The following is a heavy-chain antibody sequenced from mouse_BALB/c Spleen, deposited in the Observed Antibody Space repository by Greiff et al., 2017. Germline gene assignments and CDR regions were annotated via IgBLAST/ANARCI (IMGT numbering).Heavy chain of an antibody. CDR3: ARDYGSIYAMDY. Sequence: EVHLVESGGGLVKPGGSLKLSCAASGFTFSDYYMYWVRQTPEKRLEWVATISDGGSYTYYPDSVKGRFTISRDNAKNNLYLQMSSLKSEDTAMYYCARDYGSIYAMDYWGQGTSVTVSS. J-gene: IGHJ4*01. CDR1: GFTFSDYY. V-gene: IGHV5-4*02. CDR2: ISDGGSYT. D-gene: IGHD1-1*01.